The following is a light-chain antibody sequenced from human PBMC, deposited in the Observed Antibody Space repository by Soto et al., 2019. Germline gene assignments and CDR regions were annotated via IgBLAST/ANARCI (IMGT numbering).Light chain of an antibody. CDR1: QSVSSN. CDR3: QPYNVWPLT. J-gene: IGKJ4*01. CDR2: VAS. V-gene: IGKV3-15*01. Sequence: EIVMTQSPATLSVSPGERATLSCRASQSVSSNLAWYQQKPGQTPKLLIYVASTRATGIPARFRGSGSGTEFTLTNSSLQSEDFAVYYCQPYNVWPLTSGGGTKVEFK.